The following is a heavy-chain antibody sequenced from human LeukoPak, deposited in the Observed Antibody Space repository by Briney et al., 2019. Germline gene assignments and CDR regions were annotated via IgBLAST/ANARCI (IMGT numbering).Heavy chain of an antibody. CDR1: GFTFSSYG. J-gene: IGHJ4*02. CDR2: IRYDGSNK. D-gene: IGHD4-23*01. Sequence: PGGSLRLSCAASGFTFSSYGMHWVRQAPGKGLEWVTFIRYDGSNKHYADSVKGRFTISRDNSKNTLYLQMNSLRAEDTAVYYCASGYSSDYGGNTYWGQGTPVTVSS. V-gene: IGHV3-30*02. CDR3: ASGYSSDYGGNTY.